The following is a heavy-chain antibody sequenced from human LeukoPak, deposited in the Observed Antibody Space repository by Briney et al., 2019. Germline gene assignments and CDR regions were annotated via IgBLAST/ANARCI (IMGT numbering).Heavy chain of an antibody. CDR3: ARIGRFGELLFDY. D-gene: IGHD3-10*01. Sequence: SETLSLTCTVSGYSISSGYYWGWIRQPPGKGLEWIGSIYHSGSTYYNPSLKSRVTISVDTSKNQFSLKLSSVTAADTAVYYCARIGRFGELLFDYWGQGTLVTVSS. CDR1: GYSISSGYY. CDR2: IYHSGST. J-gene: IGHJ4*02. V-gene: IGHV4-38-2*02.